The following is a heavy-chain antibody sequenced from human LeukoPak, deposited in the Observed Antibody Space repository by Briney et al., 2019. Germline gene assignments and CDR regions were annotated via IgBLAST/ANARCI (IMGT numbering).Heavy chain of an antibody. J-gene: IGHJ4*02. Sequence: GGSLRLSCAASGFTFSSYETNWVRQAPGKGLEWVSYIDTSSGTIHYADSVKGRFTISRDNAKSSLYLQMNSLRAEDTAVYFCARDATVGVPGTLYFDHWGQGTLVTVSS. CDR1: GFTFSSYE. CDR3: ARDATVGVPGTLYFDH. V-gene: IGHV3-48*03. CDR2: IDTSSGTI. D-gene: IGHD6-19*01.